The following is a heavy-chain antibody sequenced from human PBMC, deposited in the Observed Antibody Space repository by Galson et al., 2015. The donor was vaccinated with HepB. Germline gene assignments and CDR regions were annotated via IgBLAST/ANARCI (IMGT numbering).Heavy chain of an antibody. CDR1: GFTFSSYA. D-gene: IGHD3-9*01. CDR2: ISYDGSNK. Sequence: SLRLSCAASGFTFSSYAMHWVRQAPSKGLEWVAVISYDGSNKYYADSVKGRFTISRDNSKNTLYLQMNSLRAEDTAVYYCAGGLRYFDWLPHYYYYGMDVWGQGTTVTVSS. V-gene: IGHV3-30*04. J-gene: IGHJ6*02. CDR3: AGGLRYFDWLPHYYYYGMDV.